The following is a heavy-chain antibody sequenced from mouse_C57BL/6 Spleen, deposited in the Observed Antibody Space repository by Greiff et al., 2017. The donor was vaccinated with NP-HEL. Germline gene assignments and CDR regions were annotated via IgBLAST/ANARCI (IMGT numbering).Heavy chain of an antibody. D-gene: IGHD2-2*01. CDR2: IHPNSGST. CDR1: GYTFTSYW. CDR3: AYGYDYFDY. Sequence: QVQLKQPGAELVKPGASVKLSCKASGYTFTSYWMHWVKQRPGQGLEWIGMIHPNSGSTNYNEKFKSKATLTVDKSSSTAYMQLSSLTSEDSAVYYCAYGYDYFDYWGQGTTLTVSS. J-gene: IGHJ2*01. V-gene: IGHV1-64*01.